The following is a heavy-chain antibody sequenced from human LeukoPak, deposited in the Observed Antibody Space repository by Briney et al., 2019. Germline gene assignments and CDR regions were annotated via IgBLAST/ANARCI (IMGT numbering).Heavy chain of an antibody. D-gene: IGHD2-15*01. CDR2: INHSGST. CDR1: GGSFSGYY. Sequence: SETLSLTCAVYGGSFSGYYWSWIRQPPGKGLEWVGEINHSGSTNYNPSLKSRVTISVDTSKNQFSLKLSSVTAADTAVYYCARSGVARNPEYFQHWGQGTLVTVSS. J-gene: IGHJ1*01. CDR3: ARSGVARNPEYFQH. V-gene: IGHV4-34*01.